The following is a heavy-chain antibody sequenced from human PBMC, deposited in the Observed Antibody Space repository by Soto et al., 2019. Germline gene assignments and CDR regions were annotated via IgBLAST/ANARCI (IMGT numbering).Heavy chain of an antibody. CDR3: ARGAVRDGLKWFDP. CDR1: GFTFSSYA. V-gene: IGHV3-30-3*01. Sequence: QVQLVESGGGVVQPGGSLRLSCAASGFTFSSYAMHWVRQAPGKGLEWVAAISYDGSNKYYADSVKGRFNISRDNSKNTVYLQMNSLRAEDTAVYYCARGAVRDGLKWFDPWGQGTLVTVSS. J-gene: IGHJ5*02. CDR2: ISYDGSNK. D-gene: IGHD6-19*01.